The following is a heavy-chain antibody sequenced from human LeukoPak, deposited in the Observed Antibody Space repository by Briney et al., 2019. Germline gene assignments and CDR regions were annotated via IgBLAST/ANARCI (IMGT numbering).Heavy chain of an antibody. CDR1: GFTFSSYE. CDR2: ISGSGGST. J-gene: IGHJ4*02. D-gene: IGHD5-18*01. V-gene: IGHV3-23*01. Sequence: GGSLRLSCAASGFTFSSYEMNWVRQAPGKGLEWVSAISGSGGSTYYADSVKGRFTISRDNSKNTLYLQMNSLRAEDTAVYYCAKDQYSYGYDYWGQGTLVTVSS. CDR3: AKDQYSYGYDY.